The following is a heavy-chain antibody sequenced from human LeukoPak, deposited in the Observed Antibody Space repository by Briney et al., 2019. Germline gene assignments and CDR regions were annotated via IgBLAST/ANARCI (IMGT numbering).Heavy chain of an antibody. CDR2: ISGSGGST. D-gene: IGHD2-2*02. CDR3: AKDLPTAVVVVPAAIRFTGFDY. Sequence: GGSLRLSCAASGFTFTNTWMSWVRQAPGKGLEWVSAISGSGGSTYYADSVKGRFTISRDNSKNTLYLQMNSLRAEDTAVYYCAKDLPTAVVVVPAAIRFTGFDYWGQGTLVTVSS. CDR1: GFTFTNTW. J-gene: IGHJ4*02. V-gene: IGHV3-23*01.